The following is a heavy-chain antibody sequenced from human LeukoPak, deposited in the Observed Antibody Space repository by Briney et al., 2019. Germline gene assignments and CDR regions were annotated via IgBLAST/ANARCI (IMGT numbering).Heavy chain of an antibody. CDR1: GYTFTSYG. D-gene: IGHD2-2*01. CDR3: ARVGYCSSTSCYRYYGMDV. V-gene: IGHV1-46*01. CDR2: INPSGGST. Sequence: ASVKVSCKASGYTFTSYGISWVRQAPGQGLEWMGIINPSGGSTSYAQKFQGRVTMTRDTSTSTVYMELSSLRSEDTAVYYCARVGYCSSTSCYRYYGMDVWGQGTTVTVSS. J-gene: IGHJ6*02.